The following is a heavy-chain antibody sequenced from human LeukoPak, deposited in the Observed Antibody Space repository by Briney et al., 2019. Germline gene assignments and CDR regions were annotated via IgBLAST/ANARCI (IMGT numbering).Heavy chain of an antibody. CDR2: INPNSGGT. J-gene: IGHJ4*02. V-gene: IGHV1-2*02. CDR3: ARGDFDILTGQGQVRDY. CDR1: GYTFTGYY. Sequence: ASVKVSCKASGYTFTGYYMHWVRQAPGQGLEWMGWINPNSGGTNYAQKFQGRVTMTRDTSISTAYMELSRLRSDDTAVYYCARGDFDILTGQGQVRDYWGQGTLVTVSS. D-gene: IGHD3-9*01.